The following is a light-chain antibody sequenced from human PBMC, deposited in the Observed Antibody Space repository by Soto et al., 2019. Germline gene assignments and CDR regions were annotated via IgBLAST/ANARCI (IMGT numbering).Light chain of an antibody. CDR2: KAS. CDR3: QQYKSYYT. Sequence: DVHMSLTPSTLSASIGESVTITCRASPSIRNWLAWYQQQPGKAPKLLIYKASTVESRVPSRFSGSGSGTQFTLTISSVQPDELGTYYCQQYKSYYTFGQGSMV. CDR1: PSIRNW. V-gene: IGKV1-5*03. J-gene: IGKJ2*01.